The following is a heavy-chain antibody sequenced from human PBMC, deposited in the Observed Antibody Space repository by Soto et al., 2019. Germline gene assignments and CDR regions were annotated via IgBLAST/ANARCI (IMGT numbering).Heavy chain of an antibody. CDR1: GFTFSIYA. D-gene: IGHD3-22*01. CDR3: VKGEYYYDSSGYYIFDY. V-gene: IGHV3-64D*06. Sequence: PGGSLRLSCSASGFTFSIYAMHWVRQAPGKGLEYVSSISTNGGSTHYADSVKGRFTISRDNSKNTQYLQMSSLRADDTAVYYCVKGEYYYDSSGYYIFDYWGKGTLVTVSS. J-gene: IGHJ4*02. CDR2: ISTNGGST.